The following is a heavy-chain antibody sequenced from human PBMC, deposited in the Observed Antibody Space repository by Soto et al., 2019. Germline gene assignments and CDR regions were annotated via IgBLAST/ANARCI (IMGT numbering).Heavy chain of an antibody. J-gene: IGHJ4*02. Sequence: TSETLSLTCAVYCGSFSGYYWSWIRQPPGKGLEWIGEINHSGSTNYNPSLKSRVTISVDTSKNQFSLKLSSVTAADTAVYYCARGRGVGATTVFFFGYWGQGTLVTVSS. D-gene: IGHD1-26*01. V-gene: IGHV4-34*01. CDR3: ARGRGVGATTVFFFGY. CDR1: CGSFSGYY. CDR2: INHSGST.